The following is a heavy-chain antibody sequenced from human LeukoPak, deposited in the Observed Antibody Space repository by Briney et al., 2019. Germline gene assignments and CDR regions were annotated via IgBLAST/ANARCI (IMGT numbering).Heavy chain of an antibody. Sequence: GGSMRLSCAASGITFSAYWMHWVRQAPGKGLEWVSVINSDGTTYYADSVKGRFTASRDPSKNTLSLQMSSLRVEDTAVYYCTRDSTTWARSGYWGQGTLVTVSS. J-gene: IGHJ4*02. CDR2: INSDGTT. CDR1: GITFSAYW. V-gene: IGHV3-66*01. CDR3: TRDSTTWARSGY. D-gene: IGHD2/OR15-2a*01.